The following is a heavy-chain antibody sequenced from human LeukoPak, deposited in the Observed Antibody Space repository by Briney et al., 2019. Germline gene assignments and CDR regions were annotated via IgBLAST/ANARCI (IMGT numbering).Heavy chain of an antibody. CDR3: ARDRLRYFAREKNALDY. CDR2: ICAYNGNT. J-gene: IGHJ4*02. Sequence: ASVKVSCKASGYTFTSYGISWVRQAPGQGLEWMGWICAYNGNTNYAQKLQGRVTMTTDTSTSTAYMELRRLRSDDTAVYYCARDRLRYFAREKNALDYWGQGTLVTVSS. V-gene: IGHV1-18*01. CDR1: GYTFTSYG. D-gene: IGHD3-9*01.